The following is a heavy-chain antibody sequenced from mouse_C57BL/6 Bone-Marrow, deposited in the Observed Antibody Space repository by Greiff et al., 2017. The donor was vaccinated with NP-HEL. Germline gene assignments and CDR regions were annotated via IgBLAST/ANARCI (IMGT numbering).Heavy chain of an antibody. V-gene: IGHV1-80*01. Sequence: QVQLKESGAELVKPGASVKISCKASGYAFSSYWMNWVKQRPGKGLEWIGQIYPGDGDTNYNGKFKGKATLTADKSSSTAYMQLSSLTSEDSAVYFCARGGLRRGDYFDYWGQGTTLTVSS. CDR1: GYAFSSYW. J-gene: IGHJ2*01. D-gene: IGHD2-4*01. CDR2: IYPGDGDT. CDR3: ARGGLRRGDYFDY.